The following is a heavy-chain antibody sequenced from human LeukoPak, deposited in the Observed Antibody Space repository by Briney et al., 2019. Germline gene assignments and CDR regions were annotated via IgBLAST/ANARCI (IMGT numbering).Heavy chain of an antibody. V-gene: IGHV3-48*02. CDR3: ARTKVIAPASGYSTLYSYYGMDV. CDR1: GFTFSAYH. Sequence: GGSLRLSCASSGFTFSAYHMNWVRQAPGKGLEWISFISTDSGTLYYADSVKGRFTISRDNAANSLYLQMNNLRDEDTAVYYCARTKVIAPASGYSTLYSYYGMDVWGQGTTVTVSS. CDR2: ISTDSGTL. J-gene: IGHJ6*02. D-gene: IGHD5-18*01.